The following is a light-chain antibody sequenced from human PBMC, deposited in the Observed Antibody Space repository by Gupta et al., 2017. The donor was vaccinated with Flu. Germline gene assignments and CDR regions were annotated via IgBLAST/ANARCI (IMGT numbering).Light chain of an antibody. CDR1: QSVRSN. J-gene: IGKJ2*01. V-gene: IGKV3-15*01. CDR2: GTS. Sequence: EIVMTQSPATLSVSPGERATLSCRASQSVRSNLAWFQQKPGQAPRLLIYGTSTRVTGVPARFSGSGSGTEFTPTISSLQSEDSAVYFCQVYNDWPPYPFGQGTKLAIK. CDR3: QVYNDWPPYP.